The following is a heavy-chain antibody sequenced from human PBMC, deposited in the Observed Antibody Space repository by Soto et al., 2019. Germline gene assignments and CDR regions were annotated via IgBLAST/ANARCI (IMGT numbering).Heavy chain of an antibody. V-gene: IGHV3-11*03. J-gene: IGHJ4*02. Sequence: GGSLRLSCVASGFTFSDHYMTWIRQAPGKGQEWLSYVSTSSSYTNYAESVKGLFTISRDNAMNSLYLQMNSLRAEYTAVYYCARLRLTGYFDYWGQGTLVTVSS. CDR3: ARLRLTGYFDY. CDR2: VSTSSSYT. CDR1: GFTFSDHY.